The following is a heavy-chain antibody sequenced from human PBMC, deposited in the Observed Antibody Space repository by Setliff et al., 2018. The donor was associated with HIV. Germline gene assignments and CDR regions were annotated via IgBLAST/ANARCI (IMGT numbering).Heavy chain of an antibody. V-gene: IGHV4-59*08. J-gene: IGHJ4*02. Sequence: LSLTCAVSGVSVTSHFWSWIRQPPGKGLEWIGYFSYRGSTNYNPSLKSRVTISVDTSNNQFSLKLTSVTAADTAVYYCARHHPSVAVAGPFDRWGQGALVTVSS. CDR2: FSYRGST. CDR3: ARHHPSVAVAGPFDR. CDR1: GVSVTSHF. D-gene: IGHD6-19*01.